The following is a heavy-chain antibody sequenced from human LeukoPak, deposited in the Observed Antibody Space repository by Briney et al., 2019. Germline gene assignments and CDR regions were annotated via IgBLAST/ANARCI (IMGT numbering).Heavy chain of an antibody. CDR2: INPNSGGT. Sequence: ASVKVSCKASGYTFTSYGISWVRQAPGQGLEWLGWINPNSGGTNYAQEFQGRVTMTRDTSISTAYMVLNSLRSDDTAVYYCARQSSSWYPGEFDYWGQGTLVTVSS. D-gene: IGHD6-13*01. CDR3: ARQSSSWYPGEFDY. J-gene: IGHJ4*02. CDR1: GYTFTSYG. V-gene: IGHV1-2*02.